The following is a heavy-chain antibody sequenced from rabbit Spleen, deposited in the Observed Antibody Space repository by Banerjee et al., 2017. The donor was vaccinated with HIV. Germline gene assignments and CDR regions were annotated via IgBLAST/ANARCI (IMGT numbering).Heavy chain of an antibody. Sequence: QSLEESGGDLVKPGASLTLTCTASGFSLSGDYWICWVRQAPGKGLEWIGCMYAGSTNTYYASWAKGRFTISKTSSTTVTLQMTSLTVADTATYFCARVSETSGWGEDLWGPGTLVTVS. CDR2: MYAGSTNT. CDR1: GFSLSGDYW. D-gene: IGHD4-1*01. V-gene: IGHV1S40*01. CDR3: ARVSETSGWGEDL. J-gene: IGHJ4*01.